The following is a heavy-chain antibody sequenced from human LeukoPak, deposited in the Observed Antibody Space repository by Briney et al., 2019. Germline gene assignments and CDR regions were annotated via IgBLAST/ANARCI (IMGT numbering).Heavy chain of an antibody. Sequence: SETLSLTCAVYGGSFSGYYWSWIRQPPGKGLEWIGEINHSGSTNYNPSLKSRVTISVDTSKNQFSLRLSSVTAADTAVYYCARGESDYWGQGTLVTVSS. V-gene: IGHV4-34*01. J-gene: IGHJ4*02. CDR1: GGSFSGYY. CDR2: INHSGST. CDR3: ARGESDY.